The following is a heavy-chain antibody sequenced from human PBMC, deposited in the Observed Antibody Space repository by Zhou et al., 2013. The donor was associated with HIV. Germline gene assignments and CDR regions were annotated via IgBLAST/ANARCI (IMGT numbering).Heavy chain of an antibody. CDR3: ARGEVETPLIWAY. CDR1: GGAFSRYA. J-gene: IGHJ4*02. D-gene: IGHD3-10*01. Sequence: QVQLVQSGAEVKKPGSSVKVSCKASGGAFSRYAVSWVRQAPGQGLEWMGRIMPIFGVTDYAQKFKGRVTITADKSTSTAYMELTTLGSGDTAVYYCARGEVETPLIWAYWGQGTLVTVVL. V-gene: IGHV1-69*04. CDR2: IMPIFGVT.